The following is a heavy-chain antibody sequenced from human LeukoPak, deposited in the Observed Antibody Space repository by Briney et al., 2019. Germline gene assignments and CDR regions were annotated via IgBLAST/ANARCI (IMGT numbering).Heavy chain of an antibody. D-gene: IGHD3-10*01. Sequence: GGSLRLLCAASGFTFRSYDMHWVRQETGKGLEWVSGIGTAGDPYYADSVKGRFTISRENARNSLYLQMDSLRAGDTAVYFCARGDYYGSGSFDYWDQRILLTVSS. CDR3: ARGDYYGSGSFDY. CDR1: GFTFRSYD. V-gene: IGHV3-13*05. CDR2: IGTAGDP. J-gene: IGHJ4*02.